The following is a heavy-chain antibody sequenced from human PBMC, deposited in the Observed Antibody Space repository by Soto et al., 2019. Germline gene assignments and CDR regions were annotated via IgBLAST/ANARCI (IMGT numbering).Heavy chain of an antibody. CDR1: GASIISENW. D-gene: IGHD1-26*01. J-gene: IGHJ4*02. V-gene: IGHV4-4*02. CDR3: AKSWELRRFFAS. CDR2: IHHTGST. Sequence: QVQLQESGPGLVKPSGTLSLTCAVSGASIISENWWTWVRQSPGKGLEWIGEIHHTGSTTYNPSLDSLVTMSVDKSKNHFSLILSSVTAADTALYYCAKSWELRRFFASWGQGTLVTVSS.